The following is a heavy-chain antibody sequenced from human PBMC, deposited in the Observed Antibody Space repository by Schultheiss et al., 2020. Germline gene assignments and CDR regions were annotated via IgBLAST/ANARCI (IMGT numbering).Heavy chain of an antibody. D-gene: IGHD3-10*01. CDR3: ARHGSRPRSGGSGSLIGVLRTSRPYYGMDV. CDR2: IYYSGST. V-gene: IGHV4-34*01. CDR1: GGSFSGYY. Sequence: SETLSLTCAIYGGSFSGYYWSWIRQPPGKGLEWIGYIYYSGSTYYNPSLKSRVTISVDTSKNQFSLKLSSVTAADTAVYYCARHGSRPRSGGSGSLIGVLRTSRPYYGMDVWGKGTTVTVSS. J-gene: IGHJ6*04.